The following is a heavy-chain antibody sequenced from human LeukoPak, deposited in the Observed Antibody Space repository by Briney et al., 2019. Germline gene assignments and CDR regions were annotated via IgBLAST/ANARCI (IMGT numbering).Heavy chain of an antibody. CDR2: IIPILGIA. D-gene: IGHD2-2*01. V-gene: IGHV1-69*04. CDR1: GGTFSSYA. J-gene: IGHJ3*02. Sequence: ASVKVSCKASGGTFSSYAISWVRQAPGQGLEWMGRIIPILGIANYAQKFQGRVTITADKSTSTAYMELSSLRSEDTAVYHCARQPLNCSSTSCYAFDIWGQGTMVTVSS. CDR3: ARQPLNCSSTSCYAFDI.